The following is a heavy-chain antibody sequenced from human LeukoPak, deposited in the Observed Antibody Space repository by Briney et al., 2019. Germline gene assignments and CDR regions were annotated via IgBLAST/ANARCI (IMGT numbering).Heavy chain of an antibody. CDR1: GFTFSSYW. V-gene: IGHV3-7*01. J-gene: IGHJ4*02. Sequence: GGSLRLSCAASGFTFSSYWMNWARQAPGKGLEWVANIKQDGSEKYCVDSVKGRFTISRDNAKNSLYLQMNSLRAEDTAVYYCARLPLSNPSEWGMDYWGQGTLVTVSS. CDR3: ARLPLSNPSEWGMDY. D-gene: IGHD1-26*01. CDR2: IKQDGSEK.